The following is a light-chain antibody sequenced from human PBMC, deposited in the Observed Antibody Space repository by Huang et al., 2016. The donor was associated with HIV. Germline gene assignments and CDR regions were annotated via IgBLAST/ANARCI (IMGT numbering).Light chain of an antibody. CDR2: GAS. V-gene: IGKV1-NL1*01. CDR3: QQYYGTPGT. J-gene: IGKJ1*01. CDR1: QGISNS. Sequence: DIQMTQSPSSLSASVGDRVTITCRASQGISNSLAWDQQNPGKAPKRLLYGASILESGVPSRFIGSGSGTDYTLTISSLQPEDFATDYCQQYYGTPGTFGQGTKVEIK.